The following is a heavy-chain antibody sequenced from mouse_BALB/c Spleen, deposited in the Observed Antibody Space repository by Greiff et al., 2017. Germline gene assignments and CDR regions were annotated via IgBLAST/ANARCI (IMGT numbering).Heavy chain of an antibody. CDR1: GYTFTDYW. J-gene: IGHJ3*01. Sequence: QVQLQQPGAELVMPGASVKMSCKASGYTFTDYWMHWVKQRPGKGLEWIGAIDTYDSYTNNNQKFKGKATLTVDESSSSAYMQLSSLTSEASAVYYCARSRDLAWFAYWGQGTLVTVSA. V-gene: IGHV1-69*01. CDR3: ARSRDLAWFAY. CDR2: IDTYDSYT.